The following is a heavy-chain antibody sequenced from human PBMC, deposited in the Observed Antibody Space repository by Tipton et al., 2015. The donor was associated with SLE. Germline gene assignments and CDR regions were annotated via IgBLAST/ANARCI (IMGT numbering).Heavy chain of an antibody. J-gene: IGHJ4*02. CDR2: MSSGGTYI. Sequence: SLRLSCAGSGFTFSDYYMSWVRQAPGKGLECVSYMSSGGTYIYHSDSVKGRFTISGDNAKNSVYLQMNSLRAEDTAVYYCARGSDLVDFDFWGQGTLVTVSS. CDR1: GFTFSDYY. V-gene: IGHV3-11*01. CDR3: ARGSDLVDFDF. D-gene: IGHD2-8*02.